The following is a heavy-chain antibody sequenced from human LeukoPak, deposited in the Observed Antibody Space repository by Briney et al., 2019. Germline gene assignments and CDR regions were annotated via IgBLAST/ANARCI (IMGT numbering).Heavy chain of an antibody. CDR1: GGSFSGYY. V-gene: IGHV4-34*01. CDR2: INHSGST. Sequence: SETLSLTCAVYGGSFSGYYWSWIRQPPGKGLEWIGEINHSGSTNYNPSLKSRVTISVDTSKNQFSLKLSSVAAADTAVYYCARDRRSSYYYYYYMDVWGKGTTVTVSS. CDR3: ARDRRSSYYYYYYMDV. D-gene: IGHD6-6*01. J-gene: IGHJ6*03.